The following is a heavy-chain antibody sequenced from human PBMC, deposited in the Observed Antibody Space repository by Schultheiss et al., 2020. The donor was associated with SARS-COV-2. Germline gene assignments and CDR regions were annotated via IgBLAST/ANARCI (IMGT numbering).Heavy chain of an antibody. CDR3: ARDGDTAMVTATNAFDI. CDR2: IYNSGST. V-gene: IGHV4-39*07. J-gene: IGHJ3*02. CDR1: GGSISSYY. D-gene: IGHD5-18*01. Sequence: LTCTVSGGSISSYYWGWIRQPPGKGLEWMGSIYNSGSTYYNPSLKSRVTISVDTSKNQFSLKLSSVTAADTAVYYCARDGDTAMVTATNAFDIWGQGTMVTVSS.